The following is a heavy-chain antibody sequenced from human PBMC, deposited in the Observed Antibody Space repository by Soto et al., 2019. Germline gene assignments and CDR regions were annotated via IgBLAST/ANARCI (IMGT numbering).Heavy chain of an antibody. J-gene: IGHJ4*02. V-gene: IGHV3-9*01. CDR2: ISWNSGSI. CDR1: GFTFDDYA. CDR3: AKDMDDPFRAPVNIVATIHFGFDY. Sequence: PGGSLRLSCAASGFTFDDYAMHWVRQAPGKGLEWVSGISWNSGSIGYADSVKGRFTISRDNAKNSLYLQMNSLRAEDTALYYCAKDMDDPFRAPVNIVATIHFGFDYWGQGTLVTASS. D-gene: IGHD5-12*01.